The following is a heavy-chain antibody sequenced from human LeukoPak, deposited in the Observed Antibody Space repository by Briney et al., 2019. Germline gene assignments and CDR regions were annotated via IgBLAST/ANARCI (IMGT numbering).Heavy chain of an antibody. J-gene: IGHJ5*02. Sequence: SETLSLTCTVSGGSISSYYWSWIPQPPGKGLEWIGYIYYSGSTNYNPSLKSRVTMSVDTSKNQFSLKLSSVTAADTAVYYCARAGITETTSWFDPWGRGTLVNVSS. CDR2: IYYSGST. D-gene: IGHD1-20*01. CDR3: ARAGITETTSWFDP. V-gene: IGHV4-59*01. CDR1: GGSISSYY.